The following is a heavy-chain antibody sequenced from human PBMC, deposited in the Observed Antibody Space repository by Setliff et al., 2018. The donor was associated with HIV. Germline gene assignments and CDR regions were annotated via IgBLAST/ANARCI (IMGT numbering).Heavy chain of an antibody. CDR3: AREFLLGDLSFPAN. J-gene: IGHJ4*02. V-gene: IGHV7-4-1*02. CDR1: GYTFTSYA. D-gene: IGHD3-16*02. Sequence: ASVKVSCKASGYTFTSYAMNWVRQAPGQGLEWMGWINTNTGNPTYAQGFTGRFVFSLDTSVSTAYLQISSLKAEDTAVYYCAREFLLGDLSFPANWGQGTLVTVSS. CDR2: INTNTGNP.